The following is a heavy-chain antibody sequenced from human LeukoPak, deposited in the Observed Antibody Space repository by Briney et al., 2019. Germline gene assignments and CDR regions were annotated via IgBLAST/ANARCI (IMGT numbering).Heavy chain of an antibody. Sequence: PGGSLRLSCAASGFTFSSYAMSWVRQAPGKGLEWVSAISGSGGSTYYADSVKGRFTISRDNSKNTLYLQMNSLRAEDTAVYYCAKDFGLGYCSGGSCYSHPSLDAFDIWGQGTMVTVSS. CDR2: ISGSGGST. V-gene: IGHV3-23*01. CDR3: AKDFGLGYCSGGSCYSHPSLDAFDI. CDR1: GFTFSSYA. J-gene: IGHJ3*02. D-gene: IGHD2-15*01.